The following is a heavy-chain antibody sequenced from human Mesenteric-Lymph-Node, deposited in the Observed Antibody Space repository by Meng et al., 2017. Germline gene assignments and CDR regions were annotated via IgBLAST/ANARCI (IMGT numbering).Heavy chain of an antibody. Sequence: VQLQQWGPGLLKPSETLSLICFVYGGSFSAYNWRWIRQPPGKGLEWIGAIYHSGSTSYNPSLQSRVTMFVDTSKNQFSLMLTSVTATDTAVYYCARRRGGSGRDCWGQGTLVTVSS. CDR3: ARRRGGSGRDC. CDR2: IYHSGST. J-gene: IGHJ4*02. V-gene: IGHV4-34*01. CDR1: GGSFSAYN. D-gene: IGHD3-10*01.